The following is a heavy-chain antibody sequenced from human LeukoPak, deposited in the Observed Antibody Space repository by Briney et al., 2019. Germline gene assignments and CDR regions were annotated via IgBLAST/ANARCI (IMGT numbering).Heavy chain of an antibody. CDR1: GFTFDRFT. Sequence: GGSLRLSCAASGFTFDRFTIHWVRQTPGKGLEWVSLISWDGGSTYYADSVKGRFTISRDNSKNSLYLQMNSLRAEDTALYYCAKVGHQAVADLAIDYWGQGTLVTVSS. J-gene: IGHJ4*02. CDR2: ISWDGGST. CDR3: AKVGHQAVADLAIDY. V-gene: IGHV3-43D*03. D-gene: IGHD6-19*01.